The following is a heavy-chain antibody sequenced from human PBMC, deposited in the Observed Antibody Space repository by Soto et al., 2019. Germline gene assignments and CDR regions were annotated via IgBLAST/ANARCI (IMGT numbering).Heavy chain of an antibody. V-gene: IGHV4-39*01. J-gene: IGHJ4*02. CDR1: GGSIRTSSYY. Sequence: SETLSLTCAVSGGSIRTSSYYWGWIRQPPGKGLEWIGSIYYSGSTYYNPSLKRRVTISVDTPKNQFSLKLSSVTAADTAVYYCARPGDCTKGVCPFDYWGQGTLVTVSS. CDR3: ARPGDCTKGVCPFDY. CDR2: IYYSGST. D-gene: IGHD2-8*01.